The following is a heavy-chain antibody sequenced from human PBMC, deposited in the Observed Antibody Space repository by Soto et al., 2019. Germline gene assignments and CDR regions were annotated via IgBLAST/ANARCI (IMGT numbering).Heavy chain of an antibody. Sequence: QVQLVESGGGLVKPGGSLRLSCAVSGFTFSDYYMTWIRQAPGKGLEWVSYISSSTSQTNYADSVKGRFTISRDNAKNSLFLQMNSPRAEDTAVYYCARGRGAAADYFDFWGQGPLVTVSS. V-gene: IGHV3-11*05. D-gene: IGHD6-13*01. J-gene: IGHJ4*02. CDR2: ISSSTSQT. CDR3: ARGRGAAADYFDF. CDR1: GFTFSDYY.